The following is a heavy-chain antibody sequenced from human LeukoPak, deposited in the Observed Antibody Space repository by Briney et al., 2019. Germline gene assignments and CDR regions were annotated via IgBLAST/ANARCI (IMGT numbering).Heavy chain of an antibody. J-gene: IGHJ4*02. V-gene: IGHV1-8*01. CDR3: ARGRVTNRITIYY. D-gene: IGHD3-3*01. CDR2: MNPNRGNT. Sequence: GASVKVSCKASGYTFTSYDINWVRQATGQGLEWMGWMNPNRGNTGYAQKFQGRVTMTRNTSISTAYMELSSLRSEDTAVYYCARGRVTNRITIYYWGQGTLVTVSS. CDR1: GYTFTSYD.